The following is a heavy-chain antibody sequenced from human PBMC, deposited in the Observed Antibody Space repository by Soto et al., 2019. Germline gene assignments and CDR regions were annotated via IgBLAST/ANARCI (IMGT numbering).Heavy chain of an antibody. CDR3: ANIYDFWSVPDYYYYYGMDV. J-gene: IGHJ6*02. V-gene: IGHV3-23*01. Sequence: GGSLRLSCAASGFTFSSYAMSWVRQAPGKGLEWVSAISGSGGSTYYADSVKGRFTISRDNSKNTLYLQMNSLRAEDTAVYYCANIYDFWSVPDYYYYYGMDVWGQGTTVTVSS. D-gene: IGHD3-3*01. CDR1: GFTFSSYA. CDR2: ISGSGGST.